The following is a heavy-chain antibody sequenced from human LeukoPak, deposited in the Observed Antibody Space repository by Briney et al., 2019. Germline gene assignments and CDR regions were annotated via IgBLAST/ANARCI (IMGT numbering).Heavy chain of an antibody. V-gene: IGHV3-53*01. J-gene: IGHJ6*03. D-gene: IGHD3-10*01. CDR1: GGSISSSSYY. Sequence: ETLSLTCTVSGGSISSSSYYWGWVRQAPGKGLEWVSVIYSGGSTYYADSVKGRFTISRDNSKNTLYLQMNSLRAEDTAVYYCARVVGSWFGELLKSYYYYYMDVWGKGTTVTISS. CDR2: IYSGGST. CDR3: ARVVGSWFGELLKSYYYYYMDV.